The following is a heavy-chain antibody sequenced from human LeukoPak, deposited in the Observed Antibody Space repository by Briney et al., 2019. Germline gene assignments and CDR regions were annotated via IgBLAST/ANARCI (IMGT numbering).Heavy chain of an antibody. CDR1: GFTFSFHW. Sequence: GGSLRLSCAASGFTFSFHWMHWVRQAPGKGLVWVSRIDTDGSTTHYADSVKGRFTISRDNAKNTLFLQMSSLRAEDTAVYYCISSGNYAYWGQGTLVTVPS. V-gene: IGHV3-74*01. J-gene: IGHJ4*02. CDR3: ISSGNYAY. CDR2: IDTDGSTT. D-gene: IGHD3-10*01.